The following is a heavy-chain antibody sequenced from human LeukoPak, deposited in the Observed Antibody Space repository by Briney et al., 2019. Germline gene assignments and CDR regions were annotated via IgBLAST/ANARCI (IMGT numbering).Heavy chain of an antibody. CDR3: AKDLTYGEYAGGDAFDI. V-gene: IGHV3-23*01. CDR1: GFTFRTYG. Sequence: GGSLRLSCASSGFTFRTYGMNWVGQAPGKGLEWVSVIHGSGSTYYAESVKGRFTISRDNSKNTLYLQMNSLRAEDTAVYSCAKDLTYGEYAGGDAFDIWGQGTMVTVSS. CDR2: IHGSGST. D-gene: IGHD4-17*01. J-gene: IGHJ3*02.